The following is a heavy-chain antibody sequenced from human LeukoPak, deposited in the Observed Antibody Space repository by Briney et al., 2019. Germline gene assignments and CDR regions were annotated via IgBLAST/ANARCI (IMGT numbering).Heavy chain of an antibody. V-gene: IGHV4-38-2*01. D-gene: IGHD5-12*01. Sequence: SETLSLTCGVSGYSISSGYQWAWIRQSPGKGLEWSGSIYHSGSAHYNPSLKSRVTISVDRSKNQFSLKLSSVTAADTAVYYCARGGIMATILYFDYWGQGTLVTVSS. J-gene: IGHJ4*02. CDR2: IYHSGSA. CDR3: ARGGIMATILYFDY. CDR1: GYSISSGYQ.